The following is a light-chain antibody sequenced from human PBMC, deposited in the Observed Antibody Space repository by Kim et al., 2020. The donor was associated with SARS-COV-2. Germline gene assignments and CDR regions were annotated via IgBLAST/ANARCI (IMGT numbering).Light chain of an antibody. CDR3: QQYNSFPWT. CDR2: KAS. Sequence: ATVGDRVTITVLASQSISNWLAWYQQKPGKAPEVLIYKASSLESGVPSRFSGSGSGTEFTLTISSLQPDDCATYYCQQYNSFPWTFGQGTKVDIK. CDR1: QSISNW. V-gene: IGKV1-5*03. J-gene: IGKJ1*01.